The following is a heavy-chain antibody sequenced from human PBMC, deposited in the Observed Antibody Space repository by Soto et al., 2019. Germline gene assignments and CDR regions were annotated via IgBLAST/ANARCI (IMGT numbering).Heavy chain of an antibody. CDR2: IDEYGSTI. Sequence: GGSLRLSCAASGFTFSSYLMHWVRQVPGKGLLWVSRIDEYGSTINYADSVRGRSTISRDNARNTLYLEMNSLRAEDTALYYCTRDIGGKGAYWGPGTLVTVSS. CDR3: TRDIGGKGAY. J-gene: IGHJ4*02. CDR1: GFTFSSYL. D-gene: IGHD3-10*01. V-gene: IGHV3-74*01.